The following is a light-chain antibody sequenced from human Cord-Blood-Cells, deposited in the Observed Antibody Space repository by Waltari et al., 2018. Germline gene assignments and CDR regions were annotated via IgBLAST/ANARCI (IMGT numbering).Light chain of an antibody. V-gene: IGLV2-11*01. CDR1: SSDVGGYNY. J-gene: IGLJ1*01. CDR2: DVS. Sequence: QSALTQPRSVSGSPGQSVTISCTGTSSDVGGYNYVHWYQQHPGKAPTLMIYDVSKRPSGVPDRFSGSKSGNTASLTISGLQAEDEADYYCCSYAGSYTYVFGTGTKVTVL. CDR3: CSYAGSYTYV.